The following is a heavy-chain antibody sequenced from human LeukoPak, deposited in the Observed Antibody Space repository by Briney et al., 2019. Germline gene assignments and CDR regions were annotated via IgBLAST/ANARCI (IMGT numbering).Heavy chain of an antibody. Sequence: PSQTLSLTCTVSGGSISSGGYYWSWIRQPPGKGLEWIGYIYHSGSTYYNPSLKSRVTISVDRSKNQFSLKLSSVTAADTAVYYCAKDRPIAKYSSSSDFDYWGQGTLVTVSS. CDR1: GGSISSGGYY. D-gene: IGHD6-6*01. CDR2: IYHSGST. CDR3: AKDRPIAKYSSSSDFDY. V-gene: IGHV4-30-2*01. J-gene: IGHJ4*02.